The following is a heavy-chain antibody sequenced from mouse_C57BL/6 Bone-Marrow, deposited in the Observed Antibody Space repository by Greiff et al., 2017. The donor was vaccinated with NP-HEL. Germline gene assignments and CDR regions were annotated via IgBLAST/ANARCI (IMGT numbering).Heavy chain of an antibody. J-gene: IGHJ1*03. CDR2: IYPGGGYT. D-gene: IGHD1-1*01. CDR3: ARMGYYYGSSYYWYFDV. Sequence: QVHVKQSGAELVRPGTSVKMSCKASGYTFTNYWIGWAKQRPGHGLEWIGDIYPGGGYTNYNEKFKGKATLTADKSSSTAYMQFSSLTSEDSAIYDCARMGYYYGSSYYWYFDVWGTGTTVTVSS. CDR1: GYTFTNYW. V-gene: IGHV1-63*01.